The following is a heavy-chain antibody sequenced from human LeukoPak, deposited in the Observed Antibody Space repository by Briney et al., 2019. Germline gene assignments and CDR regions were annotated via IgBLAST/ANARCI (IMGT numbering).Heavy chain of an antibody. CDR3: AKDDSSGYYYVLVYFQH. J-gene: IGHJ1*01. Sequence: ETLSLTCAVYGGSFSGYYWSWVRQAPGKGLEWVSAISGSGGSTYYADSVKGRFTISRDNSKNTLYLQMNSLRAEDTAVYYCAKDDSSGYYYVLVYFQHWGQGTLVTVSS. CDR2: ISGSGGST. D-gene: IGHD3-22*01. CDR1: GGSFSGYY. V-gene: IGHV3-23*01.